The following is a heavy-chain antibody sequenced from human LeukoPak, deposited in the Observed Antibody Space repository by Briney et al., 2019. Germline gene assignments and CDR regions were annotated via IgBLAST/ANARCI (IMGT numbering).Heavy chain of an antibody. V-gene: IGHV4-34*01. CDR2: INHSGST. D-gene: IGHD5-12*01. Sequence: PSETLSLTCAVYGESFSGYYWSWIRQPPGKGLEWIGEINHSGSTNYNPSLKSRVTISVDTSKNQFSLKLSSVTAADTAVYYCAIGPNDGYELSYWGQGTLVTVSS. CDR1: GESFSGYY. J-gene: IGHJ4*02. CDR3: AIGPNDGYELSY.